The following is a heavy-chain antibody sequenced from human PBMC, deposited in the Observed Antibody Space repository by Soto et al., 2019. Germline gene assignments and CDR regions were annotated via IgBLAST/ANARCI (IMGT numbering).Heavy chain of an antibody. Sequence: WTWIRHHPGKGLEWIGYIYHTGSTYYNPSLESRVSMSVDTSKNVSSLRLSSVTVADTAGYYCARNTIVDYGGGGYFDLWGRGTLVTVSS. D-gene: IGHD4-17*01. J-gene: IGHJ2*01. CDR3: ARNTIVDYGGGGYFDL. CDR2: IYHTGST. V-gene: IGHV4-31*02.